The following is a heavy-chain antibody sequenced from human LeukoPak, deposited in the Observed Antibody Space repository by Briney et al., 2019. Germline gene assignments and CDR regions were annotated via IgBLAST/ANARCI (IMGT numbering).Heavy chain of an antibody. CDR3: ARDMRRYSGYDYDY. J-gene: IGHJ4*02. V-gene: IGHV1-2*02. D-gene: IGHD5-12*01. CDR1: GYTFTDYY. CDR2: IHPNTGAT. Sequence: GASVNVSCKTSGYTFTDYYLHWVRQAPGQGLEWVGWIHPNTGATHHAQKFQGRLTMTRDTPISTVYMELTRLRSDDTAVYYCARDMRRYSGYDYDYWGQGTLVTASS.